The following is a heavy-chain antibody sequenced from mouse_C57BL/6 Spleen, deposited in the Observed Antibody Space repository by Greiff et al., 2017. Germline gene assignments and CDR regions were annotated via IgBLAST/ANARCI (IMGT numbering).Heavy chain of an antibody. CDR2: IDPADGKT. Sequence: EVKLQQSGAELVKPGASVKLSCTASGFNIKDYYMHWVKQRPEQGLEWMGRIDPADGKTKYVPKFQGKATITADTSSNPAYLQLSSLTSADTAVYYCARWGNTLVATGDYWGQGTTLTVSS. V-gene: IGHV14-2*01. CDR3: ARWGNTLVATGDY. CDR1: GFNIKDYY. J-gene: IGHJ2*01. D-gene: IGHD1-1*01.